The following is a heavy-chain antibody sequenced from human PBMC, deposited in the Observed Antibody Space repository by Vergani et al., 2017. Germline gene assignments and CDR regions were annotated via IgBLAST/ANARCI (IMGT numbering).Heavy chain of an antibody. V-gene: IGHV3-7*01. J-gene: IGHJ3*02. CDR2: IKQEGSEK. D-gene: IGHD5-24*01. CDR3: ARDGEGWLQYDDAFDI. Sequence: EVQLVESGGGLVQPGGSLRLSCAASGFTFSSYWMSWVRQAPGKGLEWVANIKQEGSEKYYVDSVKGRFTISRDNAKNSLYLQMNSLRAEDTAVYYCARDGEGWLQYDDAFDIWGQGTMVTVSS. CDR1: GFTFSSYW.